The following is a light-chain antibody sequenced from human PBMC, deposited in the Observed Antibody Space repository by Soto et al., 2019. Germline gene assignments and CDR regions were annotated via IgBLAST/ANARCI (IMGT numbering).Light chain of an antibody. CDR1: NIGSKN. Sequence: SYELTQPLSVSVALGQTARITCGGNNIGSKNVHWYQQKPGQAPVLVIYRDINRPFGIPERFSGSNSGNTATLTISRAQAGDEADYYCQVWDSSTLWVFGGGTKLTVL. CDR3: QVWDSSTLWV. J-gene: IGLJ3*02. V-gene: IGLV3-9*01. CDR2: RDI.